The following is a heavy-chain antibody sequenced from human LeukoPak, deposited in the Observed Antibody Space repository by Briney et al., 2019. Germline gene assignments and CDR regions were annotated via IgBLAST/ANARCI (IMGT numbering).Heavy chain of an antibody. Sequence: GGSLRLSCAASGFTFSSYGMHGVRQAPGKGLEWVAVISYDGSNKYYADSVKGRFTISRDNSKNTLYLQMNSLRAEDTAVYYCAKGQGAFDIRGQGTMVTVSS. CDR2: ISYDGSNK. CDR3: AKGQGAFDI. V-gene: IGHV3-30*18. J-gene: IGHJ3*02. CDR1: GFTFSSYG.